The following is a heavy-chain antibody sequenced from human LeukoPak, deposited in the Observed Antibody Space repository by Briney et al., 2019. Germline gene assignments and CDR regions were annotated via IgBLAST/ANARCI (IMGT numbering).Heavy chain of an antibody. D-gene: IGHD5-12*01. Sequence: SETLSLTCTVSGGSISSYYWNWIRQPPGKGLEWIGYIYYSGSTNYNPSLKSRVTISVDTSKNQFSLKLSSVTAADTAVYYCARARLASNNNWFDPWGQGALVTVSS. V-gene: IGHV4-59*12. CDR1: GGSISSYY. CDR2: IYYSGST. J-gene: IGHJ5*02. CDR3: ARARLASNNNWFDP.